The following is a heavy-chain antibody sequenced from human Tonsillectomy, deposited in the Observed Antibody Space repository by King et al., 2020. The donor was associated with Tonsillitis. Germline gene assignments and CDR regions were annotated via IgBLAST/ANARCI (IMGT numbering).Heavy chain of an antibody. D-gene: IGHD4-17*01. CDR3: ANEGAETTLGGYFDY. Sequence: QLVQSGGGVVQPGRSLRLSCAASGFTFSNYGMHWVRQAPGKGLEWVAVISYDGSNKYYADFVKGRFTISRYNSKNTLYLQMNSLRTEDTAVYSCANEGAETTLGGYFDYWGQGTLVTVSS. CDR2: ISYDGSNK. J-gene: IGHJ4*02. V-gene: IGHV3-30*18. CDR1: GFTFSNYG.